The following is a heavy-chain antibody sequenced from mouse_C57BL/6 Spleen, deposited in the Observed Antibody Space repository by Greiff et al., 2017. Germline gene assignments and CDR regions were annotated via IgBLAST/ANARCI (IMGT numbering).Heavy chain of an antibody. CDR3: ARDLYYGNYEDYFDY. V-gene: IGHV3-6*01. J-gene: IGHJ2*01. D-gene: IGHD2-1*01. CDR2: ISYDGSN. Sequence: EVQLVESGPGLVKPSQSLSLTCSVTGYSITSGYYWNWIRQFPGNKLEWMGYISYDGSNNYNQSLKNRISITRDTSKNQFFLKLNSVTTEDTATYYCARDLYYGNYEDYFDYWGQGTTLTVSS. CDR1: GYSITSGYY.